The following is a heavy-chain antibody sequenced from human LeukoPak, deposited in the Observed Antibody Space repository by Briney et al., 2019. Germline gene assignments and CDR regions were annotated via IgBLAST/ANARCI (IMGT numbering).Heavy chain of an antibody. V-gene: IGHV3-23*01. CDR1: GFTFSSYA. J-gene: IGHJ1*01. D-gene: IGHD3-22*01. CDR3: AKDRYYYDSSGYAEYFQH. Sequence: GGSLRLSCAASGFTFSSYAMSWVRQAPGKGLEWVSAISGSGGSTYYADSVKGRFTISRDNSKNTLYLQMNSLRAEDTAVYYCAKDRYYYDSSGYAEYFQHWGQGTLVTVSS. CDR2: ISGSGGST.